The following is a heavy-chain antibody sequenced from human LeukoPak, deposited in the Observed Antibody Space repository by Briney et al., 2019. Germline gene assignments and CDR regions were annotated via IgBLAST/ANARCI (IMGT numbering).Heavy chain of an antibody. J-gene: IGHJ3*02. D-gene: IGHD1-26*01. Sequence: ASVKVSCKASGYTFTSYAMHWVRQAPGQRLEWMGWINAGNGNTKYSQKFQGRVTITRDTSASTAYMELSSLRSEDTAVYYCARAMGVGAPRVTSDGAFDIWGQGTMVTVSS. CDR1: GYTFTSYA. CDR2: INAGNGNT. CDR3: ARAMGVGAPRVTSDGAFDI. V-gene: IGHV1-3*01.